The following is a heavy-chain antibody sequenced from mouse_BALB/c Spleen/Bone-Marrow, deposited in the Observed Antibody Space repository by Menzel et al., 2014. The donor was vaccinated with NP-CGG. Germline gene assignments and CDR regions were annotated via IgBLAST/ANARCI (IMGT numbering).Heavy chain of an antibody. CDR3: ARNHFGSNSLGY. J-gene: IGHJ3*01. CDR1: GYSFTGYN. CDR2: IDPYYGGT. V-gene: IGHV1S135*01. Sequence: EVKVVESGPELEKPGASVKISCKASGYSFTGYNMNWVKQSDGRSLEWIGNIDPYYGGTSYNQKFRGKATLTVDKSSSTAYMQLTSLTSEDSAVYYCARNHFGSNSLGYWGQGTLVTSSA. D-gene: IGHD1-1*01.